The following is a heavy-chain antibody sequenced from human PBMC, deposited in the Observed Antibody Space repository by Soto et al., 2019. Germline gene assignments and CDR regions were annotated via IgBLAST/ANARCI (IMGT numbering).Heavy chain of an antibody. CDR1: GFSLSTSGVG. CDR3: AHRQTYCGGDCYSGFDY. V-gene: IGHV2-5*02. J-gene: IGHJ4*02. Sequence: QITLKESGPTLVKPTQTLTLTCTFSGFSLSTSGVGVGWIRQPPGKALEWLALIYWDDDKRYSPSLKSRLTITKDTSKHQVLLTMTNMDPVDTATYYCAHRQTYCGGDCYSGFDYWGQGTLVTVSS. D-gene: IGHD2-21*02. CDR2: IYWDDDK.